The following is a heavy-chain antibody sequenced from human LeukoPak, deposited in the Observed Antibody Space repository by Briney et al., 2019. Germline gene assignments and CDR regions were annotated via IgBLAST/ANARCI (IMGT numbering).Heavy chain of an antibody. CDR3: AREGVYYDSSGPTDY. J-gene: IGHJ4*02. D-gene: IGHD3-22*01. CDR2: IYSGGST. CDR1: GFTVSSNY. Sequence: GSLRLSCAASGFTVSSNYMSWVRQAPGKGLEWVSVIYSGGSTYYADSVKGRFTISRDNSKNTLYLQMNSLRAEDTAVYYCAREGVYYDSSGPTDYWGQGTLVTVSS. V-gene: IGHV3-53*01.